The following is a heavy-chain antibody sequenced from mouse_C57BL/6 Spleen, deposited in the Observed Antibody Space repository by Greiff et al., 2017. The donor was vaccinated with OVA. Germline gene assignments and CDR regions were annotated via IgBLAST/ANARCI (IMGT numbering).Heavy chain of an antibody. CDR2: IDPSDSYT. CDR1: GYTFTSYW. J-gene: IGHJ2*01. D-gene: IGHD1-1*01. Sequence: QVQLQQSGAELVMPGASVKLSCKASGYTFTSYWMHWVKQRPGQGLEWIGEIDPSDSYTNYNQKFKGKSTLTVDKSSSTAYMQLSSLTSEDSAVYYCAYYGSSFDYWGQGTTLTVSS. CDR3: AYYGSSFDY. V-gene: IGHV1-69*01.